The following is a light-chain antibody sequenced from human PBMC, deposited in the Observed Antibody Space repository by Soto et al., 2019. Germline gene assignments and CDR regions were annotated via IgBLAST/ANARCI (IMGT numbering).Light chain of an antibody. V-gene: IGLV2-8*01. Sequence: QSALTQPPSASGSPGQSVTISCTGISSDVGDYNYVSWHHHHPGKAPKVMIYEVSNRPSGVPDRFSGSKSGNTASLTVSGLQAEDEADSYCSSCAGSNNYVFGTGTKLPVL. J-gene: IGLJ1*01. CDR1: SSDVGDYNY. CDR3: SSCAGSNNYV. CDR2: EVS.